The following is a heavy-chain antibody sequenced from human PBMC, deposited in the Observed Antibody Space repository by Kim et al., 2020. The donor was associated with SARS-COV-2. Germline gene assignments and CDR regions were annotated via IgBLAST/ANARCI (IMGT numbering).Heavy chain of an antibody. CDR2: ISYDGSNK. V-gene: IGHV3-30-3*01. J-gene: IGHJ6*02. CDR3: ARGLFGSYYYGMDV. D-gene: IGHD3-3*01. Sequence: GSLRLSCAASGFTFSSYAMHWVRQAPGKGLEWVAVISYDGSNKYYADSVKGRFTMSRDNSKNTLYLQINSLRAEDTAVYYCARGLFGSYYYGMDVWGQGTTVTVSS. CDR1: GFTFSSYA.